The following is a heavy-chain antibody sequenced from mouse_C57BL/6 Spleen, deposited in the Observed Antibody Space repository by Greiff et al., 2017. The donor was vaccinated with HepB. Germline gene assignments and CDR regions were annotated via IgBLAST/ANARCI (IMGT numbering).Heavy chain of an antibody. Sequence: VMLVESGAELAKPGASVKLSCKASGYTFTSYWMPWVKQRPGQGLEWIGYINPSSGYTKYTQKFKDKATLTADKSSSTAYMQLSSLTYEDSAVYDCASHYGSSSDVWGTGTTVTVSS. V-gene: IGHV1-7*01. CDR3: ASHYGSSSDV. D-gene: IGHD1-1*01. CDR2: INPSSGYT. J-gene: IGHJ1*03. CDR1: GYTFTSYW.